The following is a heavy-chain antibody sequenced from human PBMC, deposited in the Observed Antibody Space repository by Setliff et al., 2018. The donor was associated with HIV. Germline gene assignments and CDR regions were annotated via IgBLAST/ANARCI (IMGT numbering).Heavy chain of an antibody. V-gene: IGHV4-38-2*01. CDR2: IYLSGST. J-gene: IGHJ4*02. CDR1: GYSISSGYS. D-gene: IGHD3-10*01. Sequence: SETLSLTCGVSGYSISSGYSWGWIRQPPGKGLEWIGVIYLSGSTYYNSSLKSRVTMSVDTSKKQFSLKLTSVTAADTAVYYCAGHFYYSGSGIWAGLDSWGQGTLVTVSS. CDR3: AGHFYYSGSGIWAGLDS.